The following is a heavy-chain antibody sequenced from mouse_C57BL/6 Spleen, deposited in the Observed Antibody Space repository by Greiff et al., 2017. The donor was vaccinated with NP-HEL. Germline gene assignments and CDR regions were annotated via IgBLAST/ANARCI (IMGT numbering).Heavy chain of an antibody. CDR2: IYPGDGDT. Sequence: VKLMESGAELVKPGASVKISCKASGYAFSSYWMNWVKQRPGKGLEWIGQIYPGDGDTNYNGKFKGKATLTADKSSSTAYMQLSSLTSEDSAVYFCARLGDYDSWFAYWGQGTLVTVSA. CDR1: GYAFSSYW. V-gene: IGHV1-80*01. D-gene: IGHD2-4*01. CDR3: ARLGDYDSWFAY. J-gene: IGHJ3*01.